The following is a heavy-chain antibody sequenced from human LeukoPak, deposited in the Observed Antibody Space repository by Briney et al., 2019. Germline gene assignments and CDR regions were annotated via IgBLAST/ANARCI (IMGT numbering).Heavy chain of an antibody. D-gene: IGHD2-15*01. Sequence: SETLSLTCAVYGGSFSGYYWSWIRQPPGKGLEWIGEINHSGSTNYNPSLKSRVTISVDTSKNQFSLKLSSVTAADTAVYYCARSVEGYCSGDNCYYYYYYMDVWGKGTTVTVSS. CDR1: GGSFSGYY. V-gene: IGHV4-34*01. CDR3: ARSVEGYCSGDNCYYYYYYMDV. CDR2: INHSGST. J-gene: IGHJ6*03.